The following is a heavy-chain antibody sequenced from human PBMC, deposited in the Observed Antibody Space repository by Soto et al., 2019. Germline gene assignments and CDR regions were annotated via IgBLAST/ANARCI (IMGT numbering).Heavy chain of an antibody. D-gene: IGHD5-18*01. Sequence: GCSLRLSGGASGVIFRDTSMHWVRQAPGKGLEWVAVIQHDGSHIYYAHSVQGRFTISRDNSKNTLYLQTNALTPEDTAVYSCERVGWGYSFGNGTDVWGHGTTVNVPS. CDR3: ERVGWGYSFGNGTDV. V-gene: IGHV3-30-3*01. J-gene: IGHJ6*02. CDR1: GVIFRDTS. CDR2: IQHDGSHI.